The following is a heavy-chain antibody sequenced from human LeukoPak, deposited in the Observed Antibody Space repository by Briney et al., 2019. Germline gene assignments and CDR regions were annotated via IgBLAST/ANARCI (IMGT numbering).Heavy chain of an antibody. V-gene: IGHV4-39*01. CDR2: IFHTGKT. CDR3: ARQMGVGVWALDY. J-gene: IGHJ4*02. CDR1: GGSISTEFYW. D-gene: IGHD3-16*01. Sequence: SETLSLTCDVSGGSISTEFYWWGWLRQPPGKGLEWIGIIFHTGKTHDNPSLKSRVSMSVDTSENQFSLWLSAVTAADTAVYYCARQMGVGVWALDYWGQGTPVTVSS.